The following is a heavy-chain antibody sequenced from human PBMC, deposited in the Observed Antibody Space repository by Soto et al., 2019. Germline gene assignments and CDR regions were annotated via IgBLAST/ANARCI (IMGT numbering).Heavy chain of an antibody. CDR1: GYNFNTYW. D-gene: IGHD1-1*01. V-gene: IGHV5-51*01. Sequence: GESLKISCKGSGYNFNTYWIAWVRQRPGKSPEWMGLIYPDDSDLRYSPSFRGQVTISADKSINTAYLQWNSLKASDSAMYYCARHSSTWYKEYWGQGTLVTVS. CDR3: ARHSSTWYKEY. CDR2: IYPDDSDL. J-gene: IGHJ4*02.